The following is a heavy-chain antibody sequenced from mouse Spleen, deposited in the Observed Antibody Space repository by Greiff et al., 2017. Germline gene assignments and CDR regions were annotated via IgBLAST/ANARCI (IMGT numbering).Heavy chain of an antibody. CDR1: GFTFSSYA. V-gene: IGHV5-9-3*01. CDR2: ISSGGSYT. Sequence: EVQVVESGGGLVKPGGSLKLSCAASGFTFSSYAMSWVRQTPEKRLEWVATISSGGSYTYYPDSVKGRFTISRDNAKNTLYLQMSSLRSEDTAMYYCARLYYDYPWFAYWGQGTLVTVSA. J-gene: IGHJ3*01. CDR3: ARLYYDYPWFAY. D-gene: IGHD2-4*01.